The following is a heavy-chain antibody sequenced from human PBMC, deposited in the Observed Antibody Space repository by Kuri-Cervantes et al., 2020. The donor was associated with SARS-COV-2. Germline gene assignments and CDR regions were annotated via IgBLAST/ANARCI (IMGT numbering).Heavy chain of an antibody. J-gene: IGHJ4*02. CDR3: AREGDLLVVVDTTAPSGYFDQ. Sequence: GGSLRLSCAASGFTFSSYWMSWVRQAPGKGLEWVANIKQDGSEKYYVDSVKGRFTISRDNAKNSLYLQMNSLRVGDTALYYCAREGDLLVVVDTTAPSGYFDQWGQGTLVTVSS. D-gene: IGHD2-15*01. V-gene: IGHV3-7*01. CDR2: IKQDGSEK. CDR1: GFTFSSYW.